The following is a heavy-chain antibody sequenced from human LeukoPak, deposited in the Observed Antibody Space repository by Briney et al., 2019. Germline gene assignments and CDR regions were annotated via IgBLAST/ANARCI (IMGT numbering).Heavy chain of an antibody. CDR1: GFTFSSYS. Sequence: GSLRLSCAASGFTFSSYSMNWVRQAPGKGLEWVSSISSSSSYIYYADSVKGRFTISRDNAKNSLYLQTNSLRAEDTAVYYCARDATDSSGYYGLDAFDIWGQGTMVTVSS. CDR2: ISSSSSYI. D-gene: IGHD3-22*01. CDR3: ARDATDSSGYYGLDAFDI. J-gene: IGHJ3*02. V-gene: IGHV3-21*01.